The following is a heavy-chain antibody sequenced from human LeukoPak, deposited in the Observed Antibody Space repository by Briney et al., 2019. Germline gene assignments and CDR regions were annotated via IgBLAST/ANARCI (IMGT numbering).Heavy chain of an antibody. Sequence: GGSLRLSCAASGFTFDDYAMHWVRQAPGKGLEWVSGISWNSGSIGYADSVKGRFTISRDNAKNSLYLQMNSLRAEDTALYYCAKEGVDIVVVPAAIRRDYYYYMDVWGKGTTVTVSS. V-gene: IGHV3-9*01. CDR2: ISWNSGSI. J-gene: IGHJ6*03. D-gene: IGHD2-2*03. CDR1: GFTFDDYA. CDR3: AKEGVDIVVVPAAIRRDYYYYMDV.